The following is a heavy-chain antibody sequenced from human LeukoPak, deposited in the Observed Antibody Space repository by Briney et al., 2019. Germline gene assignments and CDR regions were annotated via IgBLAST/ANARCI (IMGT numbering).Heavy chain of an antibody. CDR1: GGSISSYY. CDR2: IYYSGST. Sequence: NPSETLSLTCTVSGGSISSYYWSWIRQPPGKGLEWIGYIYYSGSTNYNPSLKSRVTISVDTSKNQFSLKLSSVTAADTAVYYCARDPGYDSSGSPLDYWGQGTLVTVSS. D-gene: IGHD3-22*01. J-gene: IGHJ4*02. V-gene: IGHV4-59*12. CDR3: ARDPGYDSSGSPLDY.